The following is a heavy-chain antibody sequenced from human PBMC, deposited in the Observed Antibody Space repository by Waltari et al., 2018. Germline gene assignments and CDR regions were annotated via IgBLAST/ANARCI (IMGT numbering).Heavy chain of an antibody. J-gene: IGHJ4*02. V-gene: IGHV4-31*05. CDR1: GGSISSGGYY. Sequence: QVQLQESGPGLVKPSQTLSLTCTVSGGSISSGGYYWSWIRQHPGKGLEWIGYIYYSGSTYYNPSLKSRVTISVDTSKNQFSLKLRSEDTAVYYCATIREGAVGVVIPSFDYWGQGTLVTVSS. CDR2: IYYSGST. CDR3: ATIREGAVGVVIPSFDY. D-gene: IGHD3-3*01.